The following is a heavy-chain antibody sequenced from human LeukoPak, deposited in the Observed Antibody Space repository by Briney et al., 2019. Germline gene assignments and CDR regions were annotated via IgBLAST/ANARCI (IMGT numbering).Heavy chain of an antibody. CDR1: GGTISSGDYY. CDR3: ARDCYSGYSYGCLDH. V-gene: IGHV4-30-4*08. Sequence: PSETLSLTCSVSGGTISSGDYYWSWIRQPPGKGLEWIGYISYSGSTYYNPSLKSRVTISVDTSKNQFSLKLSSVTAADTAVYYCARDCYSGYSYGCLDHWGQGTLVTVSS. CDR2: ISYSGST. J-gene: IGHJ4*02. D-gene: IGHD5-18*01.